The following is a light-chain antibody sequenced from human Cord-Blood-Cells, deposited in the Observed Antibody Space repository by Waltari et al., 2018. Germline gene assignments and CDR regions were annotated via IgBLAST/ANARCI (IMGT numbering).Light chain of an antibody. V-gene: IGKV3-11*01. Sequence: EIVMTQSPATLSVSPGERATLSCRASQSVSSNLAWYQQKPGQAPRLLIYGASNRATGIPARFSGSGSGTDFTLTISSLEPEDFAVYYCQQRSNWWTFGQGTKVEIK. CDR1: QSVSSN. J-gene: IGKJ1*01. CDR3: QQRSNWWT. CDR2: GAS.